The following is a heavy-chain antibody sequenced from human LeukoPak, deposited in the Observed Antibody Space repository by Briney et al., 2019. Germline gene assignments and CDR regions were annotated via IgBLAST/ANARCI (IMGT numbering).Heavy chain of an antibody. Sequence: GGSLRLSCAASGFTFRTYAMHWVRQAPGKGLEWVAVISYGGRDEHYADSVKGRFTISRGNSKNTLYLQMNNLRAEDAAVYYCARDIGGNSADYYFDSWGQGTLVTVSS. CDR1: GFTFRTYA. D-gene: IGHD4-23*01. V-gene: IGHV3-30*01. CDR3: ARDIGGNSADYYFDS. CDR2: ISYGGRDE. J-gene: IGHJ4*02.